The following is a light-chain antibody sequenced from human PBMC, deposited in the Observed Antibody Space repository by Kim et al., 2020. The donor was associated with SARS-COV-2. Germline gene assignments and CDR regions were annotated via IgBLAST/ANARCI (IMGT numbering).Light chain of an antibody. CDR2: DVT. Sequence: QSALTQPRSVSGSPGQSVTISCTGTSSDVGGYVYVSWYQQHPRKAPKLLIYDVTKRPSGVPDRFSGSKSGNTASLTISGLQAVDEADYYCCSFAGTPWVFGGGTQLTVL. V-gene: IGLV2-11*01. CDR3: CSFAGTPWV. J-gene: IGLJ3*02. CDR1: SSDVGGYVY.